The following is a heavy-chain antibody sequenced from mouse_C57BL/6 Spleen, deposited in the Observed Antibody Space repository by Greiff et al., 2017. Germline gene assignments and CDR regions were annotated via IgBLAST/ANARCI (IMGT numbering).Heavy chain of an antibody. D-gene: IGHD1-1*01. J-gene: IGHJ1*03. Sequence: VQLKESGAELVRPGASVKLSCTASGFNIKDYYMHWVKQRPEQGLEWIGRIDPEDGDTEYAPKFQGKATMIADTSSNTAYLQLSSLTSEDTACYYWTKIEITTVVADYWYFEVWGTGTTGNVSA. CDR1: GFNIKDYY. CDR3: TKIEITTVVADYWYFEV. CDR2: IDPEDGDT. V-gene: IGHV14-1*01.